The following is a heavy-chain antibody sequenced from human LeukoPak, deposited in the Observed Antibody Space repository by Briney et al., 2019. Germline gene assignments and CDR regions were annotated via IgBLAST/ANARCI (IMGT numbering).Heavy chain of an antibody. CDR3: ARERNTNLQYYFDY. J-gene: IGHJ4*02. CDR2: INHSGST. V-gene: IGHV4-34*01. Sequence: PXETLSLTCAVXGGSFXGYYWSWIRQPPGKGLEWIGEINHSGSTNYNPSLKSRVTISVDTSKNQFSLKLSSVTAADTAVYYCARERNTNLQYYFDYWGQGTLVTVSS. D-gene: IGHD4-11*01. CDR1: GGSFXGYY.